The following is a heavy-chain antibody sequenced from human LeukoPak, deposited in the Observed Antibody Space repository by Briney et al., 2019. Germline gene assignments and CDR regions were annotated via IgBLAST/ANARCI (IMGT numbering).Heavy chain of an antibody. CDR1: GFNFVDYA. CDR3: ARAPYYYDSSGYDTDY. V-gene: IGHV3-43*02. J-gene: IGHJ4*02. CDR2: ISGDGAST. Sequence: GGSLRLSCAASGFNFVDYAMHWVRQAPGKGLEWVSLISGDGASTYYADSVKGRFTISRDNSKNSLSLQMNNLKTEDTALYYCARAPYYYDSSGYDTDYWGQGTLVTVSS. D-gene: IGHD3-22*01.